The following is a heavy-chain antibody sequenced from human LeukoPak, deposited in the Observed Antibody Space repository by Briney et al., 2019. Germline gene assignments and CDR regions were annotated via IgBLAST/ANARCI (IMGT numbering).Heavy chain of an antibody. CDR2: ISSSGSTI. Sequence: RTGGSLRLSCAASGFTFSDYYMNWIRQAPGKGLEWVSYISSSGSTIYYADSVKGRFTISRDNAKNSLYLQMNSLRAEDTAVYYCASIFPPYMVRGFDYMDVWGKGTTVTVSS. CDR1: GFTFSDYY. J-gene: IGHJ6*03. D-gene: IGHD3-10*01. V-gene: IGHV3-11*04. CDR3: ASIFPPYMVRGFDYMDV.